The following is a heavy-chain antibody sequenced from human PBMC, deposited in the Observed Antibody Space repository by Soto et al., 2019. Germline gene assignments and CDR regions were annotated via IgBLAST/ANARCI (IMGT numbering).Heavy chain of an antibody. CDR1: GVTFSTSW. D-gene: IGHD3-3*01. V-gene: IGHV3-7*01. J-gene: IGHJ4*02. CDR3: AGWCGPFYNC. Sequence: PGGSLRLSYSCSGVTFSTSWWNWVRQAPGKGLEGVANIIPDGNGGTYVDSVRRRITTSRDNAKNSLYLQMNSLRADHTAVYFCAGWCGPFYNCWGRGIMGTVSS. CDR2: IIPDGNGG.